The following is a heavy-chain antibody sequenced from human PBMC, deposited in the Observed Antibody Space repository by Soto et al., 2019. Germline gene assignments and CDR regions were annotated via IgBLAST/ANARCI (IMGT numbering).Heavy chain of an antibody. V-gene: IGHV1-46*03. D-gene: IGHD5-12*01. Sequence: QVQLVQSGAEVKKPGASVKISCEASGYSFTSQYVHWVRQAPGQGLEWMGIINPNGGSTTYAQKFQARVPITRDTPTVTVYMELGSPTLEEPAVYYCARKQGLRPGGGGTEPLDIWGQGTMVTVAS. CDR2: INPNGGST. CDR3: ARKQGLRPGGGGTEPLDI. CDR1: GYSFTSQY. J-gene: IGHJ3*02.